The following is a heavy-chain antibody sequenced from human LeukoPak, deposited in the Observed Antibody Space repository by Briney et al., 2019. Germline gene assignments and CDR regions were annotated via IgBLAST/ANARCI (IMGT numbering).Heavy chain of an antibody. Sequence: SETLSLTCTVPGGSISSGGYYWSWIRQHPGKGLEWIGYVYYSGSTYYNPSLKSRVTISVDTSKNQFSLKLSSVTAADTAVYYCARLTTVTTLDYWGQGTLVTVSS. CDR1: GGSISSGGYY. V-gene: IGHV4-31*03. CDR3: ARLTTVTTLDY. J-gene: IGHJ4*02. CDR2: VYYSGST. D-gene: IGHD4-17*01.